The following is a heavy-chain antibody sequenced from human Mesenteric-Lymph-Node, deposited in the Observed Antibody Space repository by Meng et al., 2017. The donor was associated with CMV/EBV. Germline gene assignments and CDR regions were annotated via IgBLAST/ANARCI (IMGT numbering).Heavy chain of an antibody. CDR2: INPSSGGT. CDR1: GHTFNTYA. Sequence: ASVKVSCKASGHTFNTYAISWVRQAPGQGLEWMGWINPSSGGTNYAQKFQGRVTMTRDTSVSTAYMELSSLRSDDTAVYYCARDPVGATTWFDPWGQGTLVTVSS. D-gene: IGHD1-26*01. CDR3: ARDPVGATTWFDP. J-gene: IGHJ5*02. V-gene: IGHV1-2*02.